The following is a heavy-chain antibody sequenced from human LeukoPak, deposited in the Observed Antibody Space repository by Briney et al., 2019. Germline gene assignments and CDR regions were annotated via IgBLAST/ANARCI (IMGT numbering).Heavy chain of an antibody. D-gene: IGHD2-8*01. CDR3: ARSSNGVYIQ. CDR1: GFTFRNYY. V-gene: IGHV3-74*01. J-gene: IGHJ4*02. CDR2: ISGDGSSI. Sequence: GGSLRLSCVASGFTFRNYYMHWVRQVPGKGLVWVSRISGDGSSIFYADSVKGRFTISRDNAKNSLYVQMNSLRADDSAVYYCARSSNGVYIQWGQGTLVTVSS.